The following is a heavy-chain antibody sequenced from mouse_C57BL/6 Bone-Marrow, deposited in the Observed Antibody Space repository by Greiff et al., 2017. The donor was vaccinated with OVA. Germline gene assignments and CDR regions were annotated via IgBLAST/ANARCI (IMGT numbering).Heavy chain of an antibody. V-gene: IGHV1-50*01. CDR1: GYTFTSYW. CDR3: ARYGKPYFDY. D-gene: IGHD2-1*01. Sequence: VQLQQPGAELVKPGASVKLSCKASGYTFTSYWMQWVKQRPGQGLEWIGEIDPSDSYTNYNQKFKGKATLTVDTSSSTAYMQLSSLTSEDSAVYDCARYGKPYFDYWGQGTTLTVSS. CDR2: IDPSDSYT. J-gene: IGHJ2*01.